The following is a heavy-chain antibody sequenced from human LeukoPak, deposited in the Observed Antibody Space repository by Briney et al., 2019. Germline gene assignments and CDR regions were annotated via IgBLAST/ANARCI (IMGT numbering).Heavy chain of an antibody. D-gene: IGHD2-2*02. Sequence: GASVKVSCKASGHTSISYGISWVRQAPGQGLEWMGWISAYNGNTNYAQKLQGRVTMTTDTSTSTTYMELRSLRSDDTAVYYCASGRYCSSTSCYTEFDYWGQGTLVTVSS. CDR3: ASGRYCSSTSCYTEFDY. CDR2: ISAYNGNT. CDR1: GHTSISYG. J-gene: IGHJ4*02. V-gene: IGHV1-18*01.